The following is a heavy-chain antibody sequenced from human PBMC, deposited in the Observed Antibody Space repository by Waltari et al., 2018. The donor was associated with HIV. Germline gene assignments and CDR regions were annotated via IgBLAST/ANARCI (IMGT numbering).Heavy chain of an antibody. CDR2: ISGSPSYR. D-gene: IGHD3-22*01. CDR1: GFTFSSYS. CDR3: ARDPGGNYDSFAFDI. V-gene: IGHV3-21*01. Sequence: EVQLVESGGGLVKPGGSLRLSCATSGFTFSSYSMNWVRQAPGKGLEWVSSISGSPSYRYYADSVKGRFTISRDNAKNSLYLQMNSLRAEDTAVYYCARDPGGNYDSFAFDIWGQGTMVTVSS. J-gene: IGHJ3*02.